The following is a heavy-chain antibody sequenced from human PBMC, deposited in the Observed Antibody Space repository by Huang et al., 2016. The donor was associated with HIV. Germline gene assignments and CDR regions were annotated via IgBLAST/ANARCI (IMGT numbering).Heavy chain of an antibody. Sequence: QVQLPQWGAGLLKPSETLSLTCAVYGGSFSGYYWSWLRQPRGKGLEWIGEINHSGSTNYNPSLKSRVTISVDTSKTQFSLKLSSETAADTAVYYGARGPDYYDSSGREAFDIWGQGTMVTVSS. CDR3: ARGPDYYDSSGREAFDI. V-gene: IGHV4-34*01. J-gene: IGHJ3*02. CDR2: INHSGST. D-gene: IGHD3-22*01. CDR1: GGSFSGYY.